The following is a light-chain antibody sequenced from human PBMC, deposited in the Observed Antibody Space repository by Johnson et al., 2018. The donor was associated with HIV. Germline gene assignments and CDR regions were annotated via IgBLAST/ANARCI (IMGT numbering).Light chain of an antibody. V-gene: IGLV1-51*02. CDR1: SSNIGKNY. J-gene: IGLJ1*01. Sequence: QSVLTQPPSVSAAPGQMVSISCSGSSSNIGKNYVSWYQQFPGTAPKLLIHENKKRPSGIPDRFSGSKSGTSATLDITGLQTGAEADYYCGTWDSYLTAGVFGSGTKVTVL. CDR3: GTWDSYLTAGV. CDR2: ENK.